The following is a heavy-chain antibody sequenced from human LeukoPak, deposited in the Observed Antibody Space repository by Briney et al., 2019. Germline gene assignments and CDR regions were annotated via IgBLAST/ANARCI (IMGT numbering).Heavy chain of an antibody. J-gene: IGHJ4*02. D-gene: IGHD2-2*01. CDR2: ISNGGSTI. Sequence: GGSLRLSCAASGFSFSDYYMSWIRQAPGKGLEWVSYISNGGSTIYYADSVKGRFTISRDNAKNSLYLQMNSLRAEDTAVYYCARQYALAFDYWGQGTLLTASS. CDR1: GFSFSDYY. V-gene: IGHV3-11*01. CDR3: ARQYALAFDY.